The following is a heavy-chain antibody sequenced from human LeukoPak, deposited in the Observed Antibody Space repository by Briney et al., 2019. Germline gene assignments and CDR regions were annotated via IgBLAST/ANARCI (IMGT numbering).Heavy chain of an antibody. CDR3: ARGRLYYYDSRGPRWFDP. CDR1: GFSISSGYY. Sequence: SETLSLTCSISGFSISSGYYWGWIRQPPGKGLEWIGSLYHTGSTYYSPSLKSRVTISVDTSKNQFSLKLSSVTAADTAVYYCARGRLYYYDSRGPRWFDPWGQGTLVTVSS. D-gene: IGHD3-22*01. CDR2: LYHTGST. V-gene: IGHV4-38-2*02. J-gene: IGHJ5*02.